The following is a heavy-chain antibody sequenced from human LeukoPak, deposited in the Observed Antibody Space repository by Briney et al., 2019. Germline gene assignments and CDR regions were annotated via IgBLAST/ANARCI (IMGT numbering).Heavy chain of an antibody. J-gene: IGHJ4*02. CDR1: GGSISGYY. D-gene: IGHD3-22*01. CDR3: ARHRKYDDSAYYDGY. Sequence: SETLSLTCTVSGGSISGYYWSWLRQYPGKGLEWIGYIYYSGTTHYNPSLKSRITMSVDTSKNQFSLKVSSVTAADTAVYYCARHRKYDDSAYYDGYWGQGTLVTVSS. CDR2: IYYSGTT. V-gene: IGHV4-59*08.